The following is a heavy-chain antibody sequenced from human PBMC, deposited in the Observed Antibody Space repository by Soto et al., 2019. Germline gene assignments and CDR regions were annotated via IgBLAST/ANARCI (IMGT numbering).Heavy chain of an antibody. V-gene: IGHV4-34*01. CDR1: GGSFSGYY. Sequence: SETLSLTCAVYGGSFSGYYWSWIRQPPGKGLEWIGEINHSGSTNYNPSLKSRVTISVDTSKNQFSLKLSSVTAADTAVYYCARLGTIFGVVIIVRRGYFDYWGQGTLGTAPQ. J-gene: IGHJ4*02. CDR2: INHSGST. D-gene: IGHD3-3*01. CDR3: ARLGTIFGVVIIVRRGYFDY.